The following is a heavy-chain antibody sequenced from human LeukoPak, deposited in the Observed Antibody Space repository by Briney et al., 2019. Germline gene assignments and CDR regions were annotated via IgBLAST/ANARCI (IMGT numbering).Heavy chain of an antibody. J-gene: IGHJ5*02. CDR1: GGSFSGYY. D-gene: IGHD6-19*01. V-gene: IGHV4-34*01. CDR3: ARYEDSSGWYNWFDP. Sequence: SETLSLTCAVYGGSFSGYYWSWIRQPPGKGLEWIGEINHSGSTNYNPSLKSRVTISVDTSKNQFSLKLSSVTAADTAVYYCARYEDSSGWYNWFDPWGQGTLVTVSS. CDR2: INHSGST.